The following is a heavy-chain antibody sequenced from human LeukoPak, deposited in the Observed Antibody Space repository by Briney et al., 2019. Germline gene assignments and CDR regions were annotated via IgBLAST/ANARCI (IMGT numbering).Heavy chain of an antibody. CDR1: GFTFSSHA. CDR2: ITGDTFGA. J-gene: IGHJ4*02. Sequence: GGSLRLSCAASGFTFSSHAMIWVRQTPGRGLEWVSLITGDTFGAFYADSVKGRFTISRDNSKNTLYLQMNSLRAEDTAVYYCAKDQDIVVVTAFLDYWGPGTLVTVSS. D-gene: IGHD2-21*02. V-gene: IGHV3-23*01. CDR3: AKDQDIVVVTAFLDY.